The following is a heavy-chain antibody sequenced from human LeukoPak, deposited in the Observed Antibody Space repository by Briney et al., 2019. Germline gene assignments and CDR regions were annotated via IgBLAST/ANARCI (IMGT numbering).Heavy chain of an antibody. D-gene: IGHD3-10*01. Sequence: SETLSLTCTVSGGSISSGDYYWSWIRQPPGKGLEWIGYIYYSGSTYYNPSLKSRVTISVDTSKNQFSLKLSSVTAADTAVYYCARAGWFGELEPPSYFDYWGQGTLVSVSS. CDR1: GGSISSGDYY. CDR3: ARAGWFGELEPPSYFDY. J-gene: IGHJ4*02. V-gene: IGHV4-30-4*01. CDR2: IYYSGST.